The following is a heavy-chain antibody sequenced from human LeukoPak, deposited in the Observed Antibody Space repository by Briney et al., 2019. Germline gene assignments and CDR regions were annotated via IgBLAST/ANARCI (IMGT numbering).Heavy chain of an antibody. CDR1: GGSITSGSYY. J-gene: IGHJ3*02. CDR3: ARGNLVRGYLDDFDI. Sequence: SSQTLSLTCSVSGGSITSGSYYWSWIRQPAGKGLEWIGRIYTGGTTNYNPSLQSRVTLSVDTSKNQFSLKLSSVTAADTAVYYCARGNLVRGYLDDFDIWGQGTMVTVSS. CDR2: IYTGGTT. V-gene: IGHV4-61*02. D-gene: IGHD3-10*01.